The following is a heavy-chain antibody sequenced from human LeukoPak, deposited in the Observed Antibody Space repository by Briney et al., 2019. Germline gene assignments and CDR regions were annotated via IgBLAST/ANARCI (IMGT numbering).Heavy chain of an antibody. V-gene: IGHV3-33*01. J-gene: IGHJ4*02. Sequence: GGSLRLSCAASGFTFSSYGMHWVRQAPGKGLEWVAVIWYDGSNKYYADSVKGRFTISRDNSKNTLYLQMNSLRAEDTAVCYCARIYGSGSSKSDNFDYWGQGTLVTVSS. CDR2: IWYDGSNK. CDR3: ARIYGSGSSKSDNFDY. D-gene: IGHD3-10*01. CDR1: GFTFSSYG.